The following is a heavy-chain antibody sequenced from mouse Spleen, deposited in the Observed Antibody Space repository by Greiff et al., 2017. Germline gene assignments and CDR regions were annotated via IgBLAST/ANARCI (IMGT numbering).Heavy chain of an antibody. J-gene: IGHJ4*01. CDR2: INPSSGYT. Sequence: QVQLQQSGAELMKPGASVKMSCKASGYTFTSYTMHWVKQRPGQGLEWIGYINPSSGYTEYNQKFKDKTTLTADKSSSTAYMQLSSLTSEDSAVYYCARYGYHAMDYWGQGTSVTVSS. D-gene: IGHD1-1*02. CDR3: ARYGYHAMDY. CDR1: GYTFTSYT. V-gene: IGHV1-4*02.